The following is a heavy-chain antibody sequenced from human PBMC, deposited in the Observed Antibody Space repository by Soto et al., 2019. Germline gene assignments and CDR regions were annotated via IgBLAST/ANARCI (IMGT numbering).Heavy chain of an antibody. D-gene: IGHD3-22*01. V-gene: IGHV4-4*02. CDR2: IYHSGST. Sequence: QVQLQESGPGLVKPSGTLSLTCAVSGGSISSSNWWNWVRQPPGKGLEWIGEIYHSGSTNYNPSLKSRVTISVDKSKNQFSLKLSSVTAADTAVYYCARGNSSGPAIYYYYYGMDVWGQGTTVTVSS. CDR3: ARGNSSGPAIYYYYYGMDV. CDR1: GGSISSSNW. J-gene: IGHJ6*02.